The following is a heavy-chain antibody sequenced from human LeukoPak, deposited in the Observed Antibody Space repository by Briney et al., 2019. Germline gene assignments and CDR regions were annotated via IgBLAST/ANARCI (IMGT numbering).Heavy chain of an antibody. J-gene: IGHJ4*02. CDR3: ARTRGSYYFDY. CDR2: IPVGGGST. Sequence: PGGSLRLSCAASGFTFSSYWMYWVRQAPGKGLEWASAIPVGGGSTYYADSVKGRFTISRDNSKNTLNLQMNSLRAEDTAVYYCARTRGSYYFDYWGQGTLVTVSS. V-gene: IGHV3-23*01. D-gene: IGHD1-26*01. CDR1: GFTFSSYW.